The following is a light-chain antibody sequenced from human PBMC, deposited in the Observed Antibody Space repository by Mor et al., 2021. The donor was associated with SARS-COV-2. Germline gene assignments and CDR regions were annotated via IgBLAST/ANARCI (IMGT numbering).Light chain of an antibody. V-gene: IGKV1-39*01. CDR1: QSISDY. J-gene: IGKJ1*01. CDR2: AAS. CDR3: QQSFTTPWT. Sequence: VTLTCRASQSISDYLIWYHQRPGRAPKLLIYAASRLQAGVPSRFSGSGSGTDFTLTINTLQPEDFGTYYCQQSFTTPWTFG.